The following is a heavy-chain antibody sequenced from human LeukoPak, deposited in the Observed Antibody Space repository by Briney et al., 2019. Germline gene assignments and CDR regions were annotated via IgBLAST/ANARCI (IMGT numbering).Heavy chain of an antibody. V-gene: IGHV3-23*01. Sequence: PGGSLRLSCAASGFTFSSYAMSWVRQAPGKGLEWVSAISGSGGSTYYADSVEGRFTIPRDNSKNTLYLQMNSLRAEDTAVYYCAKEGFRVGAQPCDYWGQGTLVTVSS. CDR2: ISGSGGST. J-gene: IGHJ4*02. D-gene: IGHD1-26*01. CDR3: AKEGFRVGAQPCDY. CDR1: GFTFSSYA.